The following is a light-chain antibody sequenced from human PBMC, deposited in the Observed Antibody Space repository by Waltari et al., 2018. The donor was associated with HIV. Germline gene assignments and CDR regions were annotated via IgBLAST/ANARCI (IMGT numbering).Light chain of an antibody. CDR3: CAYAGSSIP. V-gene: IGLV2-23*02. CDR2: EVN. Sequence: QSALTQPASVSGSFGQSITISCTGTSSDVGSYNLVSWYQHHPGKAPKLILYEVNKPPAGVSNRFSGSKSGNTASLTVSVLQAEDEADYYGCAYAGSSIPFGGGTKLTVL. J-gene: IGLJ2*01. CDR1: SSDVGSYNL.